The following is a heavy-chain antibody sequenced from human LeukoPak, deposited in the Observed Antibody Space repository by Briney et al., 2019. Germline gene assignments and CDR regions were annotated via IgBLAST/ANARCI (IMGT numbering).Heavy chain of an antibody. D-gene: IGHD3-22*01. V-gene: IGHV4-59*01. CDR3: ARGVPYYYDNSGYPFDY. CDR1: GGSISSYY. J-gene: IGHJ4*02. Sequence: SETLSLTCTVSGGSISSYYWNWIRQPPGKGLEWIGYIYYSGSTNYNPSLKSRVTISVDTSKNQFSLKLSSVTAADTAVYYCARGVPYYYDNSGYPFDYWGKGTLVTVSS. CDR2: IYYSGST.